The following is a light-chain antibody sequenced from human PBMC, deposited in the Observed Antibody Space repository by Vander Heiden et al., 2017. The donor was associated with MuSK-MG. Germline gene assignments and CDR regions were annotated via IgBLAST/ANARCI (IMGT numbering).Light chain of an antibody. V-gene: IGKV3-15*01. CDR1: QSVSSN. J-gene: IGKJ1*01. CDR3: QQDQSWWT. CDR2: GAS. Sequence: EIVMTQSPATLSVSPGDRATLSCRASQSVSSNLAWYQRKPGQAPRLLIYGASTRASGVPARFSGSGSGTEFTLTISSLQSEDFAVYYCQQDQSWWTFGQGTKVEVK.